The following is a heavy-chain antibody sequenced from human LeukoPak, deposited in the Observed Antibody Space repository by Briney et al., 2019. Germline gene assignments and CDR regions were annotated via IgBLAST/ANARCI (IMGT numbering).Heavy chain of an antibody. CDR1: GFTFSSYS. J-gene: IGHJ3*02. V-gene: IGHV3-21*01. D-gene: IGHD3-3*01. CDR2: ISSSSSYI. CDR3: ARGGYDFWSGYSSPYAFDI. Sequence: PGGSLRLSCAASGFTFSSYSMNWVRQAPGKGLEWVSSISSSSSYIYYADSVKGRFTISRDNAKNSLYLQMNSLRAEDTAVYYCARGGYDFWSGYSSPYAFDIWGQGTMVTVSS.